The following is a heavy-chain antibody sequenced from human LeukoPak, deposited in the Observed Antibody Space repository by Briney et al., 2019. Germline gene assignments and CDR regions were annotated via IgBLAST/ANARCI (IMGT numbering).Heavy chain of an antibody. J-gene: IGHJ4*02. D-gene: IGHD2-2*01. Sequence: SETLSLTCSVSGGSITSGTYYWSWIRQTAGKGLEWIGRIYVSGRTNYNPSLESRVTISRDTSKNQFYLQLISVTAADTAVYYCAKGYCRGNSCYDDRGAFDYWGQGTLVTVSS. CDR2: IYVSGRT. CDR3: AKGYCRGNSCYDDRGAFDY. CDR1: GGSITSGTYY. V-gene: IGHV4-61*02.